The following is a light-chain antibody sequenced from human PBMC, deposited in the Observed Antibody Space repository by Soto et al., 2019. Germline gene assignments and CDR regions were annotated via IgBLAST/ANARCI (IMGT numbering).Light chain of an antibody. CDR1: QSVSSN. J-gene: IGKJ1*01. Sequence: EIVMTQSPATLSVSPGERATLSCRASQSVSSNLAWYQQKPGQGTRLLIYGASTRATGIPARFSDSGSGTEFTLPISSLQSEDFPVYYCQQYNNWPPWTFGQGTKVEIK. CDR2: GAS. CDR3: QQYNNWPPWT. V-gene: IGKV3-15*01.